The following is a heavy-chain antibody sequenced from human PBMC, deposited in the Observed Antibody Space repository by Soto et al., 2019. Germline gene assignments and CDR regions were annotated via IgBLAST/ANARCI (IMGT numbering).Heavy chain of an antibody. CDR2: ISYDGSNK. J-gene: IGHJ6*02. Sequence: PGGALRLSCSASGFTFSSYAMHWVRQAPGKGLEWVAVISYDGSNKYYADSVKGRFTISRDNSKNTLYLQMNSLRAEDTAVYYCARGPRAVAEVWQNPLSYYYYGMDVWGQGPTVTV. D-gene: IGHD6-19*01. CDR1: GFTFSSYA. CDR3: ARGPRAVAEVWQNPLSYYYYGMDV. V-gene: IGHV3-30-3*01.